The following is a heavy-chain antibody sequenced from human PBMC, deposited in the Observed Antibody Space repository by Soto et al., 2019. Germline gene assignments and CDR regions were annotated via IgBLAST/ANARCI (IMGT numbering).Heavy chain of an antibody. CDR3: ARVARETGPGVYYGMDV. V-gene: IGHV1-69*06. D-gene: IGHD1-1*01. J-gene: IGHJ6*02. CDR1: GGTFSSYA. CDR2: IIPIFGTA. Sequence: QVQLVQSGAEVKKPGSSVKVSCKASGGTFSSYAISWVRQAPGQGLEWMGGIIPIFGTANYAQKFQGRVTITADKSTSTAYMELSSLRSEDTAVYYCARVARETGPGVYYGMDVWGQGTTVTVSS.